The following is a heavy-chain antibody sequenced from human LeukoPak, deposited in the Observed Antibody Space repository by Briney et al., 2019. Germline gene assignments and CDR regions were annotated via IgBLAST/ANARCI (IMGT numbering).Heavy chain of an antibody. V-gene: IGHV3-23*01. CDR2: ISNNGGYT. CDR1: GFTFSSSA. Sequence: GGSLRLSCAASGFTFSSSAMSWVRQAPGKGLEWVSAISNNGGYTYYADSVQGRFTISRDNSKNTLYLQMNSLRAEDTAVYYCARDLGYCSGGSCYNYYYGMDVWGQGTTVTVSS. D-gene: IGHD2-15*01. CDR3: ARDLGYCSGGSCYNYYYGMDV. J-gene: IGHJ6*02.